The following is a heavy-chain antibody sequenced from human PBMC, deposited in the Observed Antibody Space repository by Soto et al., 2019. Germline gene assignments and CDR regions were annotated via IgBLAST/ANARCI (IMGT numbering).Heavy chain of an antibody. CDR1: GGSISSGGYY. CDR2: IYYSGST. Sequence: PSETLSLTCTVSGGSISSGGYYWSWIRQHPGKGLEWIGYIYYSGSTHYNPSLKSRVTISVDTSKNQFSLKLSSVTAADTAVYYCARVQSVITIFGVVPNWFDPWGQGTLVTVSS. CDR3: ARVQSVITIFGVVPNWFDP. J-gene: IGHJ5*02. D-gene: IGHD3-3*01. V-gene: IGHV4-31*03.